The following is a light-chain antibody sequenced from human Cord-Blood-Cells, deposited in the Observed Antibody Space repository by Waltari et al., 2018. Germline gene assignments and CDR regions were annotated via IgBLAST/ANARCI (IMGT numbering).Light chain of an antibody. CDR3: CSYAGSVV. V-gene: IGLV2-23*01. CDR2: EGS. CDR1: SRDVGSDNL. Sequence: QSALTQPASVSGSPGQSITISCTGTSRDVGSDNLVPWYQQPPGKAPKLMIYEGSKRPSGVSNRFSGSKSGNTASLTISGLQAEDEADYYCCSYAGSVVFGGGTKLTVL. J-gene: IGLJ2*01.